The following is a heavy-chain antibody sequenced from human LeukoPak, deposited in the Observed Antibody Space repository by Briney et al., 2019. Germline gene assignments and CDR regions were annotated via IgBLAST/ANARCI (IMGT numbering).Heavy chain of an antibody. Sequence: ASVKVSRKAFGYTFTSNYMHWVRQAPGQGPEWMGVISPSGGSTTYAQKFQGRVTLTRDMSTSTAYMELSRLRSDDTAVYYCARAYYYGSGSYYWFDPWGQGTLVTVSS. V-gene: IGHV1-46*01. D-gene: IGHD3-10*01. CDR2: ISPSGGST. CDR1: GYTFTSNY. CDR3: ARAYYYGSGSYYWFDP. J-gene: IGHJ5*02.